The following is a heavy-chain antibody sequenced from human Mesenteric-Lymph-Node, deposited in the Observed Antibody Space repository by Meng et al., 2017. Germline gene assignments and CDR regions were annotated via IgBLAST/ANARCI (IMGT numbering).Heavy chain of an antibody. J-gene: IGHJ4*02. CDR3: ATEVNIGLGY. CDR1: GGTFTSYH. CDR2: ITPIFETA. D-gene: IGHD7-27*01. V-gene: IGHV1-69*06. Sequence: VQLVQSGAAVKKPGSSVKVSCKASGGTFTSYHITWVRQAPGQGLEWMGGITPIFETANYPRKFQGRVTITVDKSTYTVYMELSSLRSEDTAVYYCATEVNIGLGYWGQGTLVTVSS.